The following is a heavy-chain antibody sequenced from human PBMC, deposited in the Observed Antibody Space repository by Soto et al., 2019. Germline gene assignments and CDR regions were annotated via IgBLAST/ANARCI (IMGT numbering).Heavy chain of an antibody. V-gene: IGHV1-46*03. CDR3: ASGLRYCAWSFFDY. J-gene: IGHJ4*02. D-gene: IGHD3-9*01. Sequence: QVQLVQSGAEVKKPGASVKVSCKASGYTFTSYYMHWVRQAPGQGLEWMGIINPSGGSTSYAQNFQGIVPMTWDTSMSAVYMELSSLGSEGTAVYYCASGLRYCAWSFFDYWGQGTVVTVSS. CDR1: GYTFTSYY. CDR2: INPSGGST.